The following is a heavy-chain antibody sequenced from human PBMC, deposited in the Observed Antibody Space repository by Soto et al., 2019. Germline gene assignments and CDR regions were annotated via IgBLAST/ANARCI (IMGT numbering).Heavy chain of an antibody. CDR2: ISDGGST. Sequence: SETLSLTCNVSGGSIYTYYWNWIRQSPGKGLEWIGYISDGGSTNYNPSLKSRVTISVDTSKNQFSLKLSSVTAADTAVYYCAREGGSSGYYYAGGFDYWGQGTLVTVSS. CDR1: GGSIYTYY. CDR3: AREGGSSGYYYAGGFDY. V-gene: IGHV4-59*12. J-gene: IGHJ4*02. D-gene: IGHD3-22*01.